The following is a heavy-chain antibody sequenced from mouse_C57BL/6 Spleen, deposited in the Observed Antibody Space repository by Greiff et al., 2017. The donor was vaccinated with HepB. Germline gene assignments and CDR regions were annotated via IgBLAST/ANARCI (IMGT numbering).Heavy chain of an antibody. Sequence: QVQLQQSGAELVRPGTSVKMSCKASGYTFTNYWIGWAKQRPGHGLEWIGDIYPGGGYTNYNEKFKGKATLTADKSSSTAYMQFSSLTSEDSAIYYCARWGDWEYFDDWGQGTTLTVSS. CDR2: IYPGGGYT. CDR3: ARWGDWEYFDD. V-gene: IGHV1-63*01. CDR1: GYTFTNYW. J-gene: IGHJ2*01. D-gene: IGHD4-1*01.